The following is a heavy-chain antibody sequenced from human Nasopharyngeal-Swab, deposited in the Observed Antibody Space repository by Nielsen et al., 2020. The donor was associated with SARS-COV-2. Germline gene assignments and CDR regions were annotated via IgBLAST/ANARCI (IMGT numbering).Heavy chain of an antibody. J-gene: IGHJ6*02. V-gene: IGHV3-48*02. CDR1: GFTFSYYS. Sequence: GESLKISCAASGFTFSYYSMNWVRQAPGKGLEWVSYISSSTSTIYYADSVKGRFTISRDNAKSSLYLQLNSLRDEDTAVYYCARDHGTVTGLYFYGMDVWGQGTTVTVSS. CDR2: ISSSTSTI. CDR3: ARDHGTVTGLYFYGMDV. D-gene: IGHD6-19*01.